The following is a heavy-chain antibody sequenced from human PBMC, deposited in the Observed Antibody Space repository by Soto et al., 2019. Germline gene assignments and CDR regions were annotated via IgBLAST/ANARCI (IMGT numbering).Heavy chain of an antibody. CDR1: GYTFTSYA. CDR2: INAGNGNT. D-gene: IGHD1-7*01. CDR3: ASNHLGTKPYGMDV. Sequence: ASVKVSCKASGYTFTSYAMHWVRQAPGQRLQWMGWINAGNGNTKYSQKFQGRVTITRDTSASTAYMELSSLRSEDTAVYYCASNHLGTKPYGMDVWGQGTTVTVSS. V-gene: IGHV1-3*01. J-gene: IGHJ6*02.